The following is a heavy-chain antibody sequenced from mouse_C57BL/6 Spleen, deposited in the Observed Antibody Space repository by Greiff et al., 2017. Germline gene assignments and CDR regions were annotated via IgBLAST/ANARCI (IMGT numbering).Heavy chain of an antibody. V-gene: IGHV1-52*01. CDR3: AREGNDPDWFAY. CDR2: IDPSDSET. Sequence: QVQLQQPGAELVRPGSSVKLSCKASGYTFTSYWMHWVKQRPIQGLEWIGNIDPSDSETHYNQKFKDKATLTVDKSSSTAYMQLSSLTSEDSAVYYCAREGNDPDWFAYWGQGTLVTVSA. J-gene: IGHJ3*01. CDR1: GYTFTSYW.